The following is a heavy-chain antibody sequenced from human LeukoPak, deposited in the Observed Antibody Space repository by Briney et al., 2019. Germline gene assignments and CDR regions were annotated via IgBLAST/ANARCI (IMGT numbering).Heavy chain of an antibody. CDR2: INAGNGNT. V-gene: IGHV1-3*01. D-gene: IGHD3-9*01. CDR1: GYTFTSYA. J-gene: IGHJ3*02. CDR3: ARGRLRYLDAFDI. Sequence: ASVKVSCKASGYTFTSYAMHWVRQAPGQRLEWMGWINAGNGNTKYSQKFQGRVTITRDTSTSTAYMELRSLRSDDTAVYYCARGRLRYLDAFDIWGQGTMVTVSS.